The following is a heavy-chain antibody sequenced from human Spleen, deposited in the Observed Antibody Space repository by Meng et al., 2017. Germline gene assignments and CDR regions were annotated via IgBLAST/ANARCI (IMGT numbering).Heavy chain of an antibody. J-gene: IGHJ5*02. Sequence: QVQVPDSGRGLVNPSGTLSLTVAVYGGSFSGYYLSWIRQPPRKGLEWSGEINHSGSTNYNPSLKSRVTISVDTSKIQFSLKLSSVTAADTAVYYCARVLQGRIVVVPAANWFDPWGQGTLVTVSS. CDR3: ARVLQGRIVVVPAANWFDP. D-gene: IGHD2-2*01. V-gene: IGHV4-34*01. CDR2: INHSGST. CDR1: GGSFSGYY.